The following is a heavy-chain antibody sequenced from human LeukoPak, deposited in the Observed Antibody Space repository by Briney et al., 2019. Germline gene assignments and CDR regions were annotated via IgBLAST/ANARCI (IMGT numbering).Heavy chain of an antibody. CDR1: GYSISSGYY. V-gene: IGHV4-38-2*02. J-gene: IGHJ3*02. D-gene: IGHD6-19*01. Sequence: PSETLSLTCIVSGYSISSGYYWGWIRQPPGKGLEWIANIHHSGSTYYNPSLKSRVTISVDTSKNQLSLKLSSVTAADTAVYYCARERHSGWNDAFDIWGQGTMVTVSS. CDR2: IHHSGST. CDR3: ARERHSGWNDAFDI.